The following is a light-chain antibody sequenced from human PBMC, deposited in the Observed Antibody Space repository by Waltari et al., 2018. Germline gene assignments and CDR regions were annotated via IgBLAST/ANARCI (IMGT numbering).Light chain of an antibody. V-gene: IGLV2-14*03. J-gene: IGLJ2*01. CDR1: SSDVGSYNY. Sequence: QSALTQAASVSGSPGQSITIPCPGTSSDVGSYNYASWYQQHPGKAPNLMIYDISNRPSGVSNRFSGSKSGNTASLTISGLQAEDEADYYCSSFTSSSTVLFGGGTRLSVL. CDR2: DIS. CDR3: SSFTSSSTVL.